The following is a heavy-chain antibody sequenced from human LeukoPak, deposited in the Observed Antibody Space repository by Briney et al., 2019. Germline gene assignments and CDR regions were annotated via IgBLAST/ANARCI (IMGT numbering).Heavy chain of an antibody. CDR1: GGSMSSSSHY. V-gene: IGHV4-39*07. CDR3: ARDRGDGYDYFWDY. Sequence: SETLSLTCSVSGGSMSSSSHYWGWVRQPPGKELQWIGSLYYSGRTFYTPSLESRVTISVDTSKNQFSLKLSSVTAADTAVYYCARDRGDGYDYFWDYWGQGTLVTVSS. J-gene: IGHJ4*02. D-gene: IGHD5-12*01. CDR2: LYYSGRT.